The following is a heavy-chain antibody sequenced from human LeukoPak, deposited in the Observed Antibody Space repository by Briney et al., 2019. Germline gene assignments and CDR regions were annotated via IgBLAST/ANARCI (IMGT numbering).Heavy chain of an antibody. CDR1: GGSISSYY. D-gene: IGHD3-16*01. V-gene: IGHV4-34*01. CDR3: ARARGRRFSWFDP. CDR2: INHSGST. J-gene: IGHJ5*02. Sequence: SETLSLTCTVSGGSISSYYRSWIRQPPGKGLEWIGEINHSGSTNYNPSLKSRVTISVDTSKNQFSLKLSSVTAADTAVYYCARARGRRFSWFDPWGQGTLVTVSS.